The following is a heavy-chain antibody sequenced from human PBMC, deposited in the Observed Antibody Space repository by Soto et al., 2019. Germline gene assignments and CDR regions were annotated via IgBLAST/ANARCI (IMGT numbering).Heavy chain of an antibody. V-gene: IGHV4-39*01. J-gene: IGHJ4*02. D-gene: IGHD6-13*01. Sequence: SETLSLTCTVSGGSISSSSYYWGWIRQPPGKGLEWIGNIYYSGSTYYNPSLTSRVAMSVDTSKNQFSLKLSSVTAADTAVYYCARLLMYSSSWYDYWGQGTLVTVSS. CDR3: ARLLMYSSSWYDY. CDR1: GGSISSSSYY. CDR2: IYYSGST.